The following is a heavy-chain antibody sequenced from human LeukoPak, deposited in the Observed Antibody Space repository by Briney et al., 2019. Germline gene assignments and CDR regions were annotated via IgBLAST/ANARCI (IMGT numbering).Heavy chain of an antibody. CDR3: AKAGVAARRGYYYMDV. J-gene: IGHJ6*03. CDR1: GFTFSSYA. V-gene: IGHV3-23*01. D-gene: IGHD6-6*01. CDR2: ISGSGGST. Sequence: SGGSLRLSCAASGFTFSSYAMSWVRQAPGKGLEWVSAISGSGGSTYYADSVKGRFTISRDNSKNTLYLQMNSLRAEDTAVYYCAKAGVAARRGYYYMDVWGKGTTVTVSS.